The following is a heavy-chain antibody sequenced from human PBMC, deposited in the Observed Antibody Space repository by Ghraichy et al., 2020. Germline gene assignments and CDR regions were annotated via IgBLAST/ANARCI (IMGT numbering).Heavy chain of an antibody. D-gene: IGHD3-3*01. V-gene: IGHV4-61*01. J-gene: IGHJ5*02. CDR2: IYYSGST. CDR3: ARATTYYDFWSGYSDRGWFDP. CDR1: GGSVSSGSYY. Sequence: SETLSLTCTVSGGSVSSGSYYWSWIRQPPGKGLEWIGYIYYSGSTNYNPSLKSRVTISVDTSKNQFSLKLSSVTAADTAVYYCARATTYYDFWSGYSDRGWFDPWGQGPLVTVSS.